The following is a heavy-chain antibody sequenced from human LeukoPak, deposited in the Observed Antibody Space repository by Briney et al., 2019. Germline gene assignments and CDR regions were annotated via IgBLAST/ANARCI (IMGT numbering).Heavy chain of an antibody. Sequence: PSETLSLTCTVSGGSISSSSYYWGWIRQPPGKGLEWIGSIYYSGSTYYNPSLKSRVTISVDTSKNQFSLKLSSVTAADTAVYYCARTYYYDSSGSLFFDYWGQGTLVTVSS. CDR2: IYYSGST. CDR3: ARTYYYDSSGSLFFDY. D-gene: IGHD3-22*01. V-gene: IGHV4-39*01. CDR1: GGSISSSSYY. J-gene: IGHJ4*02.